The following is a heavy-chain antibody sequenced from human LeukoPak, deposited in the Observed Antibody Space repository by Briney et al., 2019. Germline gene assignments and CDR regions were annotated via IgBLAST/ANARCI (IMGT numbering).Heavy chain of an antibody. CDR2: ISWNSGVT. CDR1: GFTLDEYA. CDR3: AKGGGAGSYYNGYFDY. D-gene: IGHD3-10*01. Sequence: GRSLRLSCAASGFTLDEYAMYWVRQVPGKGLEWVSGISWNSGVTAYADSVKGRFTISRDNAKNSLYLQMNSLRVEDTALYYCAKGGGAGSYYNGYFDYWGQGTLVTVSS. J-gene: IGHJ4*02. V-gene: IGHV3-9*01.